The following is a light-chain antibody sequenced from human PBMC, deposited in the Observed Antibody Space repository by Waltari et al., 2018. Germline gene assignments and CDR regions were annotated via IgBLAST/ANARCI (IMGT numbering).Light chain of an antibody. Sequence: EIVLTQSPATLSLSPGESATLSCRASQSVSSYLAWYQQKPGQAPRLLIYDASNRAACIPARFSGSGSGTDFTLTISSLEPEDFAVYYCQQRSNWPPLTFGGGTKVEIK. V-gene: IGKV3-11*01. J-gene: IGKJ4*01. CDR3: QQRSNWPPLT. CDR2: DAS. CDR1: QSVSSY.